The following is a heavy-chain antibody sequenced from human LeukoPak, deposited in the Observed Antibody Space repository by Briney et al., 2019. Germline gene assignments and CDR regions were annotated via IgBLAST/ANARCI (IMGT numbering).Heavy chain of an antibody. CDR3: ARGMEYQLLLVDY. CDR2: ISYDGSNK. D-gene: IGHD2-2*01. CDR1: GFTFSSYA. Sequence: GRSLRLSCAASGFTFSSYAMHWVRQAPGKGLEWVAVISYDGSNKYYADSVKGRFTISRDNSKNTLYLQMNSLRAEDTAVYHCARGMEYQLLLVDYWGQGTLVTVSS. V-gene: IGHV3-30*04. J-gene: IGHJ4*02.